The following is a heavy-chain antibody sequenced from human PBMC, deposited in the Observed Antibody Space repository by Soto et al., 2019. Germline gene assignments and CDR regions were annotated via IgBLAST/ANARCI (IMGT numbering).Heavy chain of an antibody. CDR2: IYYSGST. J-gene: IGHJ4*02. CDR3: ARLTKEYYYDSSGYFDY. Sequence: SETLSLTCTVSGGSISSYYWSWIRQPPGKGLEWIGYIYYSGSTNYNPSLKSRVTISVDTSKNQFSLKLSSVTAAYTAVYYCARLTKEYYYDSSGYFDYWGQGTLVTVSS. D-gene: IGHD3-22*01. V-gene: IGHV4-59*01. CDR1: GGSISSYY.